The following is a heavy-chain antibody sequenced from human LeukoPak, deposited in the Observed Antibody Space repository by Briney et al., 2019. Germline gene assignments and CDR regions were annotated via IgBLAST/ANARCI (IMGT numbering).Heavy chain of an antibody. Sequence: SETLSLTCTVSGGSISSYYWSWIRQPPGKGLEWIGEINHSGSTNYNPSLKSRVTISVDTSKNQFSLKLSSVTAADTAVYYCARGWAYGDPWGQGTLVTVSS. CDR1: GGSISSYY. CDR2: INHSGST. CDR3: ARGWAYGDP. V-gene: IGHV4-34*01. J-gene: IGHJ5*02. D-gene: IGHD4-17*01.